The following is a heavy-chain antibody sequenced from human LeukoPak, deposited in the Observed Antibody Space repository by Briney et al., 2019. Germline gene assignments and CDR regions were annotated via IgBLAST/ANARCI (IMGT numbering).Heavy chain of an antibody. CDR2: INPNSGGT. V-gene: IGHV1-2*02. D-gene: IGHD6-13*01. Sequence: ASVKVSCKASGYTFTGYYMHWVRQAPGQGLEWMGWINPNSGGTNYAQKFQGRVTMTRDTSISTAYMELSRLRSDDTAVYYCARELVYSSSWPRLPYFDYWGQGTLVTVSS. CDR3: ARELVYSSSWPRLPYFDY. CDR1: GYTFTGYY. J-gene: IGHJ4*02.